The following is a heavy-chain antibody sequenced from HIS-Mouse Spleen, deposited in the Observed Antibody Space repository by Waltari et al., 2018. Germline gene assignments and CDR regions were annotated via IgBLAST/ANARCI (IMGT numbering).Heavy chain of an antibody. Sequence: EVQLVESGGGLVQPGGSLRLSWAASGFPFSSYCMHGVGPAPGKGLGWVSRINSDGSSTSYADSVKGRLTISRDNAKNTLYLQMNSLRAEDTAVYYCARDGGGDYGDYVRAPEYFQHWGQGTLVTVSS. V-gene: IGHV3-74*01. CDR3: ARDGGGDYGDYVRAPEYFQH. J-gene: IGHJ1*01. D-gene: IGHD4-17*01. CDR2: INSDGSST. CDR1: GFPFSSYC.